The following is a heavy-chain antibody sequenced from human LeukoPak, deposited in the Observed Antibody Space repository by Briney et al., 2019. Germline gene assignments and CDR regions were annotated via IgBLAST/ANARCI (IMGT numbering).Heavy chain of an antibody. D-gene: IGHD7-27*01. V-gene: IGHV4-39*01. CDR1: GGSFNRSGYY. CDR3: ARLWGFDP. Sequence: SETLTLTCTVSGGSFNRSGYYWGWIRQPPGKGLEWIGNIYYSGSTYYNPSLKSRVTISVDTSKNQFSLKLSSVTAADTAVYYCARLWGFDPWGQGTLVTVSS. J-gene: IGHJ5*02. CDR2: IYYSGST.